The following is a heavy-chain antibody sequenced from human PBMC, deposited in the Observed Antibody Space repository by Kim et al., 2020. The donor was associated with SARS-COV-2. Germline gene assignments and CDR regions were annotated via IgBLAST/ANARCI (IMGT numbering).Heavy chain of an antibody. CDR3: ARHLYRNTGYFDY. V-gene: IGHV4-59*08. CDR2: IYYSGST. CDR1: GGSISSYY. Sequence: SETLSLTCTVFGGSISSYYWSWIRQPPGKGLEWIGYIYYSGSTSFNPSLKSRVTISVDTSKNQFSLKLSSVTAADTAVYYCARHLYRNTGYFDYWGHGT. D-gene: IGHD5-12*01. J-gene: IGHJ4*01.